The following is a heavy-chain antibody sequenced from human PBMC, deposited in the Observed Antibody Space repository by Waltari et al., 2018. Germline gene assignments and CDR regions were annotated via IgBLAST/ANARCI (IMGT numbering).Heavy chain of an antibody. CDR2: IYHSGST. CDR1: GYSISSGYY. Sequence: QVQLQESGPGLVKPSETLSLTCAVSGYSISSGYYWGWIRQPPGKGLEWIGCIYHSGSTYYNPSLKSRVTISVDTSKNQFSLKLSSVTAADTAVYYCAGTMITFGGVIVTDAFDIWGQGTMVTVSS. V-gene: IGHV4-38-2*01. CDR3: AGTMITFGGVIVTDAFDI. J-gene: IGHJ3*02. D-gene: IGHD3-16*02.